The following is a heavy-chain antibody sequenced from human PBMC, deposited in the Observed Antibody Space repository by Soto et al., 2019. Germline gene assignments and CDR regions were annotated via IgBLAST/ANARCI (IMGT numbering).Heavy chain of an antibody. CDR1: GVTFSTSG. Sequence: QVQLVQSGAEVKKPGSSLKVSCKTSGVTFSTSGISWVRQGPGQGLEWMGGIIPLFGTPKYARKFQGRVSITADDSATTTYLDLSGLSSDDTAIYYCARVSPSIFSGGHCYRLDSYFDYWGQGSQVVVSS. D-gene: IGHD2-21*01. J-gene: IGHJ4*03. V-gene: IGHV1-69*01. CDR2: IIPLFGTP. CDR3: ARVSPSIFSGGHCYRLDSYFDY.